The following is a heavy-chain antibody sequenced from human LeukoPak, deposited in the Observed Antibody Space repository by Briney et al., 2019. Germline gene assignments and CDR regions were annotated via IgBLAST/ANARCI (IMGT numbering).Heavy chain of an antibody. V-gene: IGHV4-39*02. CDR2: FYYSGST. CDR3: ARGVAAALDAFDI. CDR1: DGSISSRNYY. Sequence: PSETLSLTCTVSDGSISSRNYYWGWVRQPPGKGLEWIGSFYYSGSTHYNPSLKSRVTISVDTSKNHFSLKLSSVTAADTAVFYCARGVAAALDAFDIWGQGTMVTVSS. D-gene: IGHD6-13*01. J-gene: IGHJ3*02.